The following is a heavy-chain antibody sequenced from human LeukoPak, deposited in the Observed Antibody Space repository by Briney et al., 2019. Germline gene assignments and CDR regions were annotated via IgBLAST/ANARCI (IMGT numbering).Heavy chain of an antibody. CDR2: IYPGDSDT. V-gene: IGHV5-51*01. J-gene: IGHJ5*02. CDR3: ATVGTTGTRWFDP. Sequence: GESLKISCKGSGYSFTNYWIAWVRQMPGKGLEWMGIIYPGDSDTRYSPSLQGQVTISVDKSISTAYLQWSSLKTSDTAIYYCATVGTTGTRWFDPWGQGTLVTVSS. D-gene: IGHD1-1*01. CDR1: GYSFTNYW.